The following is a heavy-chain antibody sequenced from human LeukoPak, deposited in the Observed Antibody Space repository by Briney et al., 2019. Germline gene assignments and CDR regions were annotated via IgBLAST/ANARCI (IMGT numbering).Heavy chain of an antibody. Sequence: PGGSLRLSCAASGSTFSSYAMSWVRQAPGKGLEWVSAMSGSGGGTYYADSVKGRFTISRDHSKHTLYLQMTSLRAEDTAVYYCAKDSDSTPTLDYWGQGTLVIVSS. J-gene: IGHJ4*02. CDR1: GSTFSSYA. D-gene: IGHD2-2*01. CDR3: AKDSDSTPTLDY. CDR2: MSGSGGGT. V-gene: IGHV3-23*01.